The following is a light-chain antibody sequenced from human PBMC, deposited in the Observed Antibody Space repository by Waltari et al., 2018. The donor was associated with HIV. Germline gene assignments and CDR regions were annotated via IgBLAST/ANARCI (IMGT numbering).Light chain of an antibody. CDR3: TSYTGTTTYVI. CDR2: EVS. CDR1: SSDIGAYNY. V-gene: IGLV2-14*01. Sequence: QSALTQPASVSGSPGQSLTISCTGTSSDIGAYNYVSWYQQHPGKAPKVIIFEVSDRPSGVSDRFSGSKSGNTASLTISGLQTEDEATYYCTSYTGTTTYVIFGGGTKVTVL. J-gene: IGLJ2*01.